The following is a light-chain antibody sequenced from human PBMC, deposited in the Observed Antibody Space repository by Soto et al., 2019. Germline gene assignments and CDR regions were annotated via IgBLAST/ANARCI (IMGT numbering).Light chain of an antibody. J-gene: IGKJ1*01. CDR3: QQYNSYSWT. V-gene: IGKV1-5*03. Sequence: DIQMTQSPSTLSASVGDRVTITCRASQSINSWLAWYQQKPGKAPNLLIYKASSLQSGVPSRFSGSGSGTEFTLTISSLQPDDFATYYCQQYNSYSWTCGRGTKVEIK. CDR2: KAS. CDR1: QSINSW.